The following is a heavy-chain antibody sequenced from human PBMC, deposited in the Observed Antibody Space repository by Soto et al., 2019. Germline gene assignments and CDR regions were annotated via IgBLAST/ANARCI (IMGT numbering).Heavy chain of an antibody. V-gene: IGHV3-72*01. CDR3: TRLLAYCGGDCHSFAFEI. CDR2: IRDKARGYTT. CDR1: RFTFSDHF. D-gene: IGHD2-21*02. J-gene: IGHJ3*02. Sequence: EVQLVESGGGLVQPGGSLRLSCAASRFTFSDHFMEWVRQAPGKGPEWVGSIRDKARGYTTDYAASVKGRFTISRDDSKNSLYLQMNSLKPEYTALYYCTRLLAYCGGDCHSFAFEIWGQGTMVTVSS.